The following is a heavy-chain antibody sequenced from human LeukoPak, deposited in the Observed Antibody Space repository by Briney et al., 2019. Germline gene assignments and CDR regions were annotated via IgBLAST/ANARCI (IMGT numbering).Heavy chain of an antibody. V-gene: IGHV4-61*02. CDR3: ARDQLLWAFDS. D-gene: IGHD2-2*01. J-gene: IGHJ4*02. CDR1: CGSISSGRYY. Sequence: PSETLSLTCTVSCGSISSGRYYWHWIRQPAGKGLEWIGRIYTSGSTNYNRSLKSRVTISVDTSKNQFSLKLSSVTAADTAVYYCARDQLLWAFDSWGQGTLVTVSS. CDR2: IYTSGST.